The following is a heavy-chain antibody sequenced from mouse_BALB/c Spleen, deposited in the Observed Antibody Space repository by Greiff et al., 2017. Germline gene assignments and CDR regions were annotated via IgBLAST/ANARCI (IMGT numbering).Heavy chain of an antibody. Sequence: QVQLQQPGAELVKPGASVKMSCKASGYTFTSYNMHWVKQTPGQGLEWIGAIYPGNGDTSYNQKFKGKATLTADKSSSTAYMQLSSLTSEDSAVYYCARWGLLRLLDYWGQGTTLTVSS. CDR1: GYTFTSYN. CDR3: ARWGLLRLLDY. CDR2: IYPGNGDT. V-gene: IGHV1-12*01. J-gene: IGHJ2*01. D-gene: IGHD1-2*01.